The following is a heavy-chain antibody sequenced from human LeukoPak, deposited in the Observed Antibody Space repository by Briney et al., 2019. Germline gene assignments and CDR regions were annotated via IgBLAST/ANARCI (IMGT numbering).Heavy chain of an antibody. D-gene: IGHD3-10*01. J-gene: IGHJ4*02. CDR3: ARMRGPYYYGSGSYLFDY. Sequence: SETLSLTCTVSGGSISSYYWSWIRQPPGKGLEWIGYIYYSGSTNYNPSLKSRVTISVDTSKNQFSLKLSSVTAADTAVYYCARMRGPYYYGSGSYLFDYWGQGTLVTVSS. V-gene: IGHV4-59*08. CDR2: IYYSGST. CDR1: GGSISSYY.